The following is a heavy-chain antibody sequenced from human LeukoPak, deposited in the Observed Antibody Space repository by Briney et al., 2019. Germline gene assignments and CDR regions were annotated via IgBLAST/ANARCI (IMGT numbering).Heavy chain of an antibody. CDR3: GKTTVGYSSGQKPAWPVDY. CDR1: GLTFGSHA. D-gene: IGHD5-18*01. CDR2: IFGSGGSP. J-gene: IGHJ4*02. Sequence: GGSLRLSCVASGLTFGSHAMYWVRQAPGKGLEWVAGIFGSGGSPHYADPVKGRFTISRDNSRNTVYLQINSLRAEDTAVYYCGKTTVGYSSGQKPAWPVDYWGQGTLVTVSS. V-gene: IGHV3-23*01.